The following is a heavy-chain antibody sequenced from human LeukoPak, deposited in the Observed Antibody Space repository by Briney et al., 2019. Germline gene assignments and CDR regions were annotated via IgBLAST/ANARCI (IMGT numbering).Heavy chain of an antibody. Sequence: PGGSLRLSCAASGFTFSSYSLNWVRQAPGKGLEWVSSISSGSTCKYYADSVKGRFTISRDNAKNSLYLQMNSLRAEDTAVYYCARDDLSYYGSGSYYNPLPYFDYWGQGALVTVSS. D-gene: IGHD3-10*01. CDR2: ISSGSTCK. J-gene: IGHJ4*02. CDR3: ARDDLSYYGSGSYYNPLPYFDY. V-gene: IGHV3-21*01. CDR1: GFTFSSYS.